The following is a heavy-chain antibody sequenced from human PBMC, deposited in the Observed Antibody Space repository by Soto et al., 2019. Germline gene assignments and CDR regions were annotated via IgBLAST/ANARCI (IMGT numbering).Heavy chain of an antibody. CDR1: GGTFSSYA. V-gene: IGHV1-69*12. CDR3: AYLPYGDYPTDFDY. D-gene: IGHD4-17*01. CDR2: IIPIFGTA. J-gene: IGHJ4*02. Sequence: QVQLVQSGAEVKKPGSSVKVSCKASGGTFSSYAISWVRQAPGQGLEWMGGIIPIFGTANYAQKFQGRVTITADESTSTAYMELSRLRAEDTAVYYCAYLPYGDYPTDFDYWGQGTLVTVSS.